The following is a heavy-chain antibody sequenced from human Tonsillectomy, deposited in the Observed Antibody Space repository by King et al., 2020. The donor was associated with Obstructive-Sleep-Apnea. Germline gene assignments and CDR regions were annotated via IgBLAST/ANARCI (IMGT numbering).Heavy chain of an antibody. CDR1: GFTFSSYS. CDR2: ISSSSSYI. CDR3: ARANSCTRGYDGSGTPRGYYYYYGMDV. V-gene: IGHV3-21*01. D-gene: IGHD3-10*01. Sequence: VQLVESGGGLVKPGGSLRLSCAASGFTFSSYSMNWVRQAPGKGQEWVSSISSSSSYIYYADSVKGRFTISRDNAKNSLYLQMNSLRAEDTAVYYCARANSCTRGYDGSGTPRGYYYYYGMDVWGQGTTVTVSS. J-gene: IGHJ6*02.